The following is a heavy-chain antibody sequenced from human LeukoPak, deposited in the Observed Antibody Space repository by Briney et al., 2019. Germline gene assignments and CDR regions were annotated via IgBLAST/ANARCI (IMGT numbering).Heavy chain of an antibody. J-gene: IGHJ4*02. CDR1: GFTFSSYA. CDR2: ISGSGGST. Sequence: PGGSLRLSCKASGFTFSSYAMSWVRQAPGKGLEWVSAISGSGGSTYYADSVKGRFTISRDNSKNTLFLQMNSLRAEDTAVYYCAKAFTYYYDTSGYYHFDYWGEGTLVTVSS. V-gene: IGHV3-23*01. CDR3: AKAFTYYYDTSGYYHFDY. D-gene: IGHD3-22*01.